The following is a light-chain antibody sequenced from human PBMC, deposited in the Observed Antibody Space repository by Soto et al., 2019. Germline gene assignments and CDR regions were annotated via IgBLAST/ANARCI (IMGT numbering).Light chain of an antibody. CDR2: RGS. V-gene: IGKV3-20*01. CDR3: QDYGTSAPWT. Sequence: EVVLTQSPGTLSLSPGERATLSCRASQNIRGNELAWYQQKPGQAPRLLIYRGSTRATGIPDRFSGRVSGTDFTLTISRLEHEDFAVYYCQDYGTSAPWTFGQGTKVEIK. CDR1: QNIRGNE. J-gene: IGKJ1*01.